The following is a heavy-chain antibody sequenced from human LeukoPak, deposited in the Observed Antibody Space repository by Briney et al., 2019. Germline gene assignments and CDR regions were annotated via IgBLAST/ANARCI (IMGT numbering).Heavy chain of an antibody. D-gene: IGHD6-19*01. V-gene: IGHV3-23*01. CDR3: AKDLYTKWLAFSAFDI. CDR1: GFTFSNYA. Sequence: GGSLRLSCAASGFTFSNYAMSWVRQAPGKGLEWVSAIVGSGGGTYNSDSVKGQFTISRDNFKNTLYLQMNSLRAEDTAVYYCAKDLYTKWLAFSAFDIWGQGTMVTVSS. J-gene: IGHJ3*02. CDR2: IVGSGGGT.